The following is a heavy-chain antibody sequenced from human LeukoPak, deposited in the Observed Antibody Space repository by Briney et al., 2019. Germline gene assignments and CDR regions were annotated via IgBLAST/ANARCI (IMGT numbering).Heavy chain of an antibody. D-gene: IGHD3/OR15-3a*01. CDR2: INPSGDST. CDR3: ARFRTGRAFDI. V-gene: IGHV1-46*01. J-gene: IGHJ3*02. CDR1: GYTFTSYG. Sequence: ASVKVSCKASGYTFTSYGISWVRQAPGQGPEWMGIINPSGDSTSYAQKFQGRVTMTRDTSTSTVYMELSSLRSEDTAMYYCARFRTGRAFDIWGQGTMVTVSS.